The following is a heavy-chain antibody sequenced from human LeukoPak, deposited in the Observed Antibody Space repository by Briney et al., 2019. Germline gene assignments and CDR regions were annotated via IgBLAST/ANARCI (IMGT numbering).Heavy chain of an antibody. CDR3: ARGSFEAAAGSLPLEYFQH. D-gene: IGHD6-13*01. V-gene: IGHV4-59*08. J-gene: IGHJ1*01. CDR1: GGSISSYY. Sequence: PSETLSLTCTVSGGSISSYYWSWIRQPPGKGLEWIGYIYYSGSTNYNPSLKSRVTISVDTSKNQFSLKLSSVTAADTAVYYCARGSFEAAAGSLPLEYFQHWGQGTLVTVSS. CDR2: IYYSGST.